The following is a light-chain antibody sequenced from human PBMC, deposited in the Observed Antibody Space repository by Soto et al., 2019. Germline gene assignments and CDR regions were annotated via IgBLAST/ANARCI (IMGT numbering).Light chain of an antibody. Sequence: QSVLTQPPSASGTPGQRVTISCSGSSSNIGSKYVYWYQQLPGTAPKLLIYSNNQRPSGVPDRFSGSKSGTSASLAISGLRSEDEADYYCAAWDDSLSGPVFGGGTKVTVL. V-gene: IGLV1-47*02. CDR1: SSNIGSKY. CDR2: SNN. J-gene: IGLJ3*02. CDR3: AAWDDSLSGPV.